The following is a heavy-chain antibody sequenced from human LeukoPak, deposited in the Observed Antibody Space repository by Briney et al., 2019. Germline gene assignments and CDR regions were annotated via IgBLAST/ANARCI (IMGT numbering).Heavy chain of an antibody. V-gene: IGHV3-21*01. CDR1: GFTFSIYS. CDR2: ITSSSSYI. D-gene: IGHD4-17*01. CDR3: ARDYDYGDEREYY. Sequence: GGSLRLSCAASGFTFSIYSMNWVRRAPGKGLEWVSSITSSSSYIYYADSVKGRFTISRDNAKNSLYLQMNSLRAEDTAVYYCARDYDYGDEREYYWGQGTLVTVSS. J-gene: IGHJ4*02.